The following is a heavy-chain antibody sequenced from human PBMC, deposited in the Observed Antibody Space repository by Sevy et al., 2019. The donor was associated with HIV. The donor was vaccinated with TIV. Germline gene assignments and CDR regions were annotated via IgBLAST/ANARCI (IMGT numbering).Heavy chain of an antibody. V-gene: IGHV1-69*06. CDR1: GGTFSSYA. Sequence: ASVKVSCKASGGTFSSYAISWVRQAPGQGLEWMGGIIPIFGTANYAQKFQGRVTITADKSTSTAYMELSSPRSEETAVYYCARGGVWFGELLPEPYYYYYYMDVWGKGTTVTVSS. D-gene: IGHD3-10*01. CDR3: ARGGVWFGELLPEPYYYYYYMDV. CDR2: IIPIFGTA. J-gene: IGHJ6*03.